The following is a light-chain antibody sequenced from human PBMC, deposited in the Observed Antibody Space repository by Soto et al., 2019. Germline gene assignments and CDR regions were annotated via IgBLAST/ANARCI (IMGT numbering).Light chain of an antibody. CDR2: EVS. V-gene: IGLV2-14*01. Sequence: QSVLTQPASVSGSPGQSITISCTGTSSDVGGYKHVSWYQHHPGKAPKLMIYEVSNRPSGVSNRFSGSKSGYTASLTISGLQAEDEADYYCNSQRSSGTRVLGTGTRSPS. J-gene: IGLJ1*01. CDR1: SSDVGGYKH. CDR3: NSQRSSGTRV.